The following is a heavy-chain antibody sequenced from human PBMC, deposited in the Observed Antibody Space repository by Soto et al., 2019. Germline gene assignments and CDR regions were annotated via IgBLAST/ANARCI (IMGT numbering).Heavy chain of an antibody. CDR3: ARGVGSSWFYP. Sequence: QVQLVQSGAEVKKPGASVKVSCKASGYTFTDNNIHWVRQAPGQGLEWMGWINPGSGGTNYAQKFQGRVTMTRDTSISTAYMELSSLTSDDTAVYYCARGVGSSWFYPWGQGTLVTVSS. CDR1: GYTFTDNN. V-gene: IGHV1-2*02. D-gene: IGHD6-25*01. CDR2: INPGSGGT. J-gene: IGHJ5*02.